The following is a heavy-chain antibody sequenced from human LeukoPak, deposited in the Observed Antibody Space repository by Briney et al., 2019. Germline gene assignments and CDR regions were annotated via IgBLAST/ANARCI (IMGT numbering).Heavy chain of an antibody. V-gene: IGHV3-30*18. CDR2: ISYDGSNK. Sequence: GRSLRLSCAASGSTFSSYGMHWVRQAPGKGLEWVAVISYDGSNKYYADSVKGRFTISRDNSKNTLYLQMNSLRAEDTAVYYCAKDSSGWYDYWGQGTLVTVSS. J-gene: IGHJ4*02. CDR1: GSTFSSYG. D-gene: IGHD6-19*01. CDR3: AKDSSGWYDY.